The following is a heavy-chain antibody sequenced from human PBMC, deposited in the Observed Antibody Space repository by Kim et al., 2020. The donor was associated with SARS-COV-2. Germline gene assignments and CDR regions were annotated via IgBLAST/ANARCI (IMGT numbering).Heavy chain of an antibody. CDR1: GFTFSSYA. J-gene: IGHJ6*02. V-gene: IGHV3-23*01. CDR3: AKQRAYYDSLTGYPPRSGMDV. D-gene: IGHD3-9*01. Sequence: GGSLRLSCAASGFTFSSYAMSWVRQAPGKGLEWVSAISGSGGSTYYADSVKGRFTISRDNSKNTLYLQMNSLRAEDTAVYYCAKQRAYYDSLTGYPPRSGMDVWGQGTTVTVSS. CDR2: ISGSGGST.